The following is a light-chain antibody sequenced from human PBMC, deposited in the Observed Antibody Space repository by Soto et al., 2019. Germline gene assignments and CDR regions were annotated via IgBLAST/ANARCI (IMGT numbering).Light chain of an antibody. CDR2: GAS. CDR1: QSVSNN. V-gene: IGKV3-15*01. J-gene: IGKJ1*01. CDR3: LHYNDWPRWT. Sequence: EIVMTQSPATLSVSPGARAPLSCRARQSVSNNLAWYQQQPGQAPRLLIYGASTTASGIPARFSGSGSGAEFTLTISSLQSEDFAVYYCLHYNDWPRWTFGQGTKVDIK.